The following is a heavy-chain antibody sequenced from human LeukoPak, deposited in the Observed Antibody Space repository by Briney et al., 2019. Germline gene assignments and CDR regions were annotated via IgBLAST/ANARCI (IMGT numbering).Heavy chain of an antibody. Sequence: GESLKISCKGSGYSFTNYWIGWLRQMPGKGLEWMGIIYPGDSDTRYSPSFQGQVTISADKSISTAYLQWSSLKASDTAMYYCARQYYYDSSGYPIFDYWGQGTLVTVSS. CDR1: GYSFTNYW. CDR3: ARQYYYDSSGYPIFDY. V-gene: IGHV5-51*01. CDR2: IYPGDSDT. J-gene: IGHJ4*02. D-gene: IGHD3-22*01.